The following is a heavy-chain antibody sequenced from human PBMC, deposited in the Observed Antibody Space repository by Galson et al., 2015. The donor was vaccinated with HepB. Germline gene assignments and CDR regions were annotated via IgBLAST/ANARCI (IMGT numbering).Heavy chain of an antibody. D-gene: IGHD6-13*01. CDR1: GFTFSSYG. CDR3: AKPHYSSSWMGLIDY. J-gene: IGHJ4*02. Sequence: SLRLSCAASGFTFSSYGMHWVRQAPGKGLEWVAVISYDGSNKYYADSVKGRFTISRDNSKNTLYLQMNSLRAEDTAVYYCAKPHYSSSWMGLIDYWGQGTLVTVSS. V-gene: IGHV3-30*18. CDR2: ISYDGSNK.